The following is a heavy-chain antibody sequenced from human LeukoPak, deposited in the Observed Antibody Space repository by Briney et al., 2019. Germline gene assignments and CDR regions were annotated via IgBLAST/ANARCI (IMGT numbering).Heavy chain of an antibody. CDR2: ISWNSGSI. Sequence: GGSLRLSCAASGFTFDDYAMHWVRQAPGKGLEWVSGISWNSGSIGYADSVKGRFTISRDNAKNSLYLQMNSLRAEDTALYYCAKARAVAGPWGYDYWGQGTLVTVSS. CDR3: AKARAVAGPWGYDY. D-gene: IGHD6-19*01. V-gene: IGHV3-9*01. J-gene: IGHJ4*02. CDR1: GFTFDDYA.